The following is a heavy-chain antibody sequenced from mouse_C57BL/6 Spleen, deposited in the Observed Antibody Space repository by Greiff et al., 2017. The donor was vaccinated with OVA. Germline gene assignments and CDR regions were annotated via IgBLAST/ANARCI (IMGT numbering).Heavy chain of an antibody. D-gene: IGHD2-4*01. CDR3: ASHMITILYSYARDD. CDR1: GYAFSSSW. J-gene: IGHJ4*01. V-gene: IGHV1-82*01. Sequence: VQLQQSGPELVKPGASVKISCKASGYAFSSSWMNWVKQRPGKGLEWIGRIYPGDGDTNYNGKFKGKATLTADKSSSTAFMQLSSLTSEDAALYFCASHMITILYSYARDDWGRGPSVAV. CDR2: IYPGDGDT.